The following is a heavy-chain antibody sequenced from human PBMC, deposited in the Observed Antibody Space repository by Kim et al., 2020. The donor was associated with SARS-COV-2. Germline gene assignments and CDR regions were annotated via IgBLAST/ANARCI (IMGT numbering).Heavy chain of an antibody. D-gene: IGHD4-4*01. J-gene: IGHJ4*02. Sequence: SETLSLTCAVYGGSFSGYYWSWIRQPPGKGLEWIGEINHSGSTNYNPSLKSRVTISVDTSKNQFSLKLSSVTTADTAVYYCARGRGKYSNYGFWGQGTLVTVSS. V-gene: IGHV4-34*01. CDR3: ARGRGKYSNYGF. CDR2: INHSGST. CDR1: GGSFSGYY.